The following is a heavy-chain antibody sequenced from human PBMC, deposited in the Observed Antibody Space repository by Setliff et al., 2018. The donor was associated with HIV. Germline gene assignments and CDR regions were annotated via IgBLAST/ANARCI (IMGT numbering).Heavy chain of an antibody. D-gene: IGHD3-3*01. CDR2: IYHTGST. V-gene: IGHV4-39*01. CDR3: ARSTVPVASGYYYFEY. Sequence: PSETLSLTCTVSGGSINSTSYYWGWIRQPPGNGLEWIGSIYHTGSTYYKPSLKSRVTISVDTSKNQFSLRLSSVAAGDTAVYYCARSTVPVASGYYYFEYWGQGTLVTVS. CDR1: GGSINSTSYY. J-gene: IGHJ4*02.